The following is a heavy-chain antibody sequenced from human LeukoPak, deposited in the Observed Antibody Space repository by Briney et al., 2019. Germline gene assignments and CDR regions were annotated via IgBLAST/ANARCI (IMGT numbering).Heavy chain of an antibody. D-gene: IGHD6-19*01. CDR2: ISAYNGNT. CDR3: ARDSSGYSSGWYPDY. Sequence: GASVKVSCKASGYTFTSYGISWVRQAPGQGLEWMGWISAYNGNTNYAQKLQGRVTITADESTSTAYMELSSLRSDDTAVYYCARDSSGYSSGWYPDYWGQGTLVTVSS. J-gene: IGHJ4*02. CDR1: GYTFTSYG. V-gene: IGHV1-18*01.